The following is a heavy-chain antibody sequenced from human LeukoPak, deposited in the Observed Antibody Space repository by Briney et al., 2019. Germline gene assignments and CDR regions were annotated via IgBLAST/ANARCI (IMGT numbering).Heavy chain of an antibody. D-gene: IGHD3-22*01. V-gene: IGHV4-34*01. CDR1: GGSFSDYY. Sequence: PSETLSLTCAVYGGSFSDYYWSWIRQPPGKGLEWIGEINHSGSTNYNPSLKSRVTISVDTSKNQFSLKLSSMTAADTAVYYCARGGGSSGYYSDYWGQGTLVTVSS. J-gene: IGHJ4*02. CDR3: ARGGGSSGYYSDY. CDR2: INHSGST.